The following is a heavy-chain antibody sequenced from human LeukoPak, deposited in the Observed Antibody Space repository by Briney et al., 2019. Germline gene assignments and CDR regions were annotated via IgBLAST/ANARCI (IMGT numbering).Heavy chain of an antibody. J-gene: IGHJ4*02. CDR2: IYYSGTT. Sequence: SETLSLTCTVSGGSISGYYWSWIRQPPGKGLEWIGYIYYSGTTNYNPSLRSRVTISVDMSKNQFSLKLSSVTAADTAVYYCARDTEHKFDYWGQGTLVTVSS. CDR3: ARDTEHKFDY. CDR1: GGSISGYY. D-gene: IGHD2-21*01. V-gene: IGHV4-59*01.